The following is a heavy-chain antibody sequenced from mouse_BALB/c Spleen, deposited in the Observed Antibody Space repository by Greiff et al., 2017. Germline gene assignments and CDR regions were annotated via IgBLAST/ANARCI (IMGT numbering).Heavy chain of an antibody. D-gene: IGHD2-1*01. J-gene: IGHJ4*01. CDR3: ARARGNYYAMDY. CDR1: GFTFSDYY. V-gene: IGHV5-4*02. CDR2: ISDGGSYT. Sequence: EVQGVESGGGLVKPGGSLKLSCAASGFTFSDYYMYWVRQTPEKRLEWVATISDGGSYTYYPDSVKGRFTISRDNAKNNLYLQMSSLKSEDTAMYYCARARGNYYAMDYWGQGTSVTVSS.